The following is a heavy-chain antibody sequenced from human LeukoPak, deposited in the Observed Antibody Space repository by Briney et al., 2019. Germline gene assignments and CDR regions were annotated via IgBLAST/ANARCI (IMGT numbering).Heavy chain of an antibody. Sequence: PSQTLSLTCTVSGVSISSSGYDWTWIRQPAGKGLEWIGRIYIDGITDYSPSLKSRLTISLDTSKSQFSLKLSSVTAADTAVYYCARFVFSSLRLGYWGQGILVTVSS. CDR1: GVSISSSGYD. D-gene: IGHD2-21*01. V-gene: IGHV4-61*02. CDR2: IYIDGIT. CDR3: ARFVFSSLRLGY. J-gene: IGHJ4*02.